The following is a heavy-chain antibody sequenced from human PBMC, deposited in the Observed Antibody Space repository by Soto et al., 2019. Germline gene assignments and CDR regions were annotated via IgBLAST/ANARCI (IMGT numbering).Heavy chain of an antibody. CDR1: GFIFSRYA. V-gene: IGHV3-23*01. CDR3: QGVNRVIAPTEQRPY. D-gene: IGHD6-13*01. Sequence: EVQLLESGGGLVHPGGSLRLSCAASGFIFSRYAMSWVRQAPGKGLEWVSAISGNSDYIYYADSVKGRFTIIRDNSQNTQYLQMNSLRDEDTAVYYCQGVNRVIAPTEQRPYWGQGTLVTVSS. J-gene: IGHJ1*01. CDR2: ISGNSDYI.